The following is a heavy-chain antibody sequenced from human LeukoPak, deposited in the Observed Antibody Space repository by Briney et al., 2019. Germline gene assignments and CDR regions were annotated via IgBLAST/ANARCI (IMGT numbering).Heavy chain of an antibody. D-gene: IGHD4-17*01. J-gene: IGHJ6*02. V-gene: IGHV5-51*01. Sequence: GESLKISCKGSGYSFTSYWIGWVRQMPGKGLEWMGIIYPGDSDTRYSPSFQGQVTISADKPISTAYLQWSSLKASDTAMYYCARHGLPSTLPRYGDYAAYYYYYYGMDVWGQGTTVTVSS. CDR2: IYPGDSDT. CDR1: GYSFTSYW. CDR3: ARHGLPSTLPRYGDYAAYYYYYYGMDV.